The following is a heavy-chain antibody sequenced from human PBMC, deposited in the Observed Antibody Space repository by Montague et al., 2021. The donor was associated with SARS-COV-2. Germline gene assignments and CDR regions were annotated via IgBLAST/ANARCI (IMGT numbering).Heavy chain of an antibody. Sequence: SLRLSCAASGFTFSSYSMNWVRQAPGKGLEGVSSISSSNSYIYYADSVKGRFTISRDNAKNSLYLQMNSLRAEDTAVYYCARTAGGSGPLNGHHYYGMDVWGQGTTVTVSS. J-gene: IGHJ6*02. CDR1: GFTFSSYS. V-gene: IGHV3-21*01. CDR3: ARTAGGSGPLNGHHYYGMDV. D-gene: IGHD3-10*01. CDR2: ISSSNSYI.